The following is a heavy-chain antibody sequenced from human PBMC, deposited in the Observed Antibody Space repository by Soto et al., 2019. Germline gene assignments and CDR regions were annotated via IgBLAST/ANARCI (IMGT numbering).Heavy chain of an antibody. V-gene: IGHV4-39*01. CDR2: IYYTGTT. CDR3: ARREYATSPLDP. D-gene: IGHD2-2*01. CDR1: GGSVGSSAYY. J-gene: IGHJ5*02. Sequence: SETLSLTXTVSGGSVGSSAYYWGWIRQPPGKGLEYIGNIYYTGTTTYNAALKSRVTISVDRSKNQISLRLTSVTAADTAVYYCARREYATSPLDPWGQGTLVTVSS.